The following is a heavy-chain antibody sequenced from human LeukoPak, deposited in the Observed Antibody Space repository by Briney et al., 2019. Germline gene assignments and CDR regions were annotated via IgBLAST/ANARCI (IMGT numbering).Heavy chain of an antibody. CDR2: INSDGSNT. CDR3: VSGYARSARHQSDF. D-gene: IGHD5-12*01. Sequence: PGGSLRLSCGVSGFTFSDYWMHWVRQAPGKGLVWVSRINSDGSNTNYAGSVKGRFTISRDNAKNTLYLQMNSLRVEDTAVYYCVSGYARSARHQSDFWGQGTVVTVSS. J-gene: IGHJ4*02. CDR1: GFTFSDYW. V-gene: IGHV3-74*01.